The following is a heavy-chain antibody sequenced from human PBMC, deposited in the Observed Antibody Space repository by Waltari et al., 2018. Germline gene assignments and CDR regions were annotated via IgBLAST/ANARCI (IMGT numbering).Heavy chain of an antibody. J-gene: IGHJ4*02. Sequence: QLQLQESGPGLVKPSETLSLTCTVSGGSISSSSYYWGWIRQPPGKGLEWIGSLYYSGSTYYNPSLKSRVTISVDTSKNQFSLKLSSVTAADAAVYYCARHSIVVVVADIDYWGQGTLVTVSS. V-gene: IGHV4-39*01. D-gene: IGHD2-15*01. CDR3: ARHSIVVVVADIDY. CDR1: GGSISSSSYY. CDR2: LYYSGST.